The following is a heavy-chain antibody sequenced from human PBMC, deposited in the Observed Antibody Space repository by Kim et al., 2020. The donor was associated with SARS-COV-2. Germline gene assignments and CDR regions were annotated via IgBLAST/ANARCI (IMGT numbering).Heavy chain of an antibody. Sequence: SETLSLTCTVSGGSISSYYWSWIRQPAGKGLEWIGRIYTSGSTNYNPSLKSRVTMSVDTSKNQFSLKLSSVTAADTAVYYCAREEEDSRLLGGYYYYYGMDVWGQGTTVTVSS. J-gene: IGHJ6*02. D-gene: IGHD1-26*01. CDR2: IYTSGST. CDR1: GGSISSYY. V-gene: IGHV4-4*07. CDR3: AREEEDSRLLGGYYYYYGMDV.